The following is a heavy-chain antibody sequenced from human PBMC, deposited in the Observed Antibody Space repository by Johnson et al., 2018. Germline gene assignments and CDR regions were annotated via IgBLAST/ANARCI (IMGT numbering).Heavy chain of an antibody. Sequence: QVQLQESGPGLVKPSETLSLTCTVSGGSISSYYWSWIRQPPGKGLEGFGYIYYSGSTDYNPALTSRVTISVDTSKRHFSLMLSSVTAADTAVYYCARWRSGLYSVLDHYYYMDVWGKGTTVTVSS. CDR1: GGSISSYY. CDR2: IYYSGST. J-gene: IGHJ6*03. V-gene: IGHV4-59*01. D-gene: IGHD1-26*01. CDR3: ARWRSGLYSVLDHYYYMDV.